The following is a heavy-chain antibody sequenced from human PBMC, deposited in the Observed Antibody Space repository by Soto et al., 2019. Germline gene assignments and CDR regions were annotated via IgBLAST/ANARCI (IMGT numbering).Heavy chain of an antibody. CDR3: ARSGGKAAKYNWFDP. CDR1: GGSFSGYY. J-gene: IGHJ5*02. V-gene: IGHV4-34*01. CDR2: IYYSGTT. D-gene: IGHD3-10*01. Sequence: SETLSLTCAVYGGSFSGYYWSWMRQPPGKGLEWIGEIYYSGTTNYNASLKSRVTISLDTSKNQFSLRLRSVTAADTALYFCARSGGKAAKYNWFDPWGQGXLVTVYS.